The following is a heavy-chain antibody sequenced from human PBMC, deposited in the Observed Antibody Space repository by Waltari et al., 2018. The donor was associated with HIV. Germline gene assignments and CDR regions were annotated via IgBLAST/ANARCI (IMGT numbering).Heavy chain of an antibody. CDR1: GFTFSKYG. D-gene: IGHD3-3*01. V-gene: IGHV3-30*02. CDR2: VRSDGNNK. J-gene: IGHJ4*02. Sequence: QVQLVESGGGVVQPGGSLRLSCATSGFTFSKYGMHWVRQAPGKGLEWVAFVRSDGNNKYYVDSVKGRFIISRDNSRNTLSLQLNSLRTEDTAVYYCARDPTGTTFDFWTGYPDFWGQGSLVTVSS. CDR3: ARDPTGTTFDFWTGYPDF.